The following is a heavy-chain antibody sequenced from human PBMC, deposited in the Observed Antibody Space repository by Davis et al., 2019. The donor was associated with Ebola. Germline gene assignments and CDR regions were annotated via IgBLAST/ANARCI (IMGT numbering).Heavy chain of an antibody. D-gene: IGHD6-13*01. Sequence: PSETLSLTCTVSGGSIRGSSYYWGWIRQPPGKGLEWIGNVHYSGSTHYNPSLKSRVTISVDTSKNQFSLKLSSVTAADTAVYYCARRPKVEAAGTADYYYGMDLWGQGTTVTVSS. CDR2: VHYSGST. V-gene: IGHV4-39*01. CDR1: GGSIRGSSYY. CDR3: ARRPKVEAAGTADYYYGMDL. J-gene: IGHJ6*02.